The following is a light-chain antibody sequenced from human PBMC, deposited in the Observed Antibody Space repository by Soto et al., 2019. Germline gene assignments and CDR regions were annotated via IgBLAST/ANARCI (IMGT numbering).Light chain of an antibody. CDR2: QDS. Sequence: SYELTQPLSVYVSPGQTASITCSGDKLGDKYACWYQQKPGQSPVLVIYQDSKRPSGIPERFSGSNSGNTATLTISGTQSMDEADYYCQAWDSNTAYVFGTGTKVTVL. V-gene: IGLV3-1*01. CDR1: KLGDKY. J-gene: IGLJ1*01. CDR3: QAWDSNTAYV.